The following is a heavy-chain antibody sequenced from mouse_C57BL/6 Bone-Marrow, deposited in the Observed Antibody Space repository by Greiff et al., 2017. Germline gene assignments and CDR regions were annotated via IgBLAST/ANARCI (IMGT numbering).Heavy chain of an antibody. V-gene: IGHV1-74*01. J-gene: IGHJ3*01. CDR2: IHPSDSDT. CDR1: RYTFTSYW. D-gene: IGHD2-3*01. Sequence: QVQLQQPGAELVKPGASVLVSCKASRYTFTSYWMHWVKQRPGQGLVWIGRIHPSDSDTNYNQKLKGKATLTVDKSSSTAHMQLSSLTSEGSAVCYCAIEYDGYSSAWCACSAQGTLVTVSA. CDR3: AIEYDGYSSAWCAC.